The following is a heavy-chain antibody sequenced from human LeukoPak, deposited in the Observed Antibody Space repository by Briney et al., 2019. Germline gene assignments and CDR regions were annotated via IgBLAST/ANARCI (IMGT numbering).Heavy chain of an antibody. CDR1: GFTFDDYA. J-gene: IGHJ4*02. CDR2: ISGDGGST. V-gene: IGHV3-43*02. D-gene: IGHD3-22*01. Sequence: PGGSLRLSCAASGFTFDDYAMHWVRQAPGKGLEWVSLISGDGGSTYYADSAKGRFTISRDNSKNSLYLQMNSLRTEDTALYYCAKDPGSQDYYDSSGYYPVYWGQGTLVTVSS. CDR3: AKDPGSQDYYDSSGYYPVY.